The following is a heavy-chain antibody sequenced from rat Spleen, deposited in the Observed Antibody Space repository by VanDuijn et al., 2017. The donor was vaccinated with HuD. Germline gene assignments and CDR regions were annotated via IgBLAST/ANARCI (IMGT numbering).Heavy chain of an antibody. CDR2: ITYSGTT. CDR3: ARSDGVHYYLPFAD. Sequence: EVQLQESGPGLVKPSQSLSLTCSVTDYSITSNYWGWIRKFPGNKMEWMGFITYSGTTTYNPSLKSRISITRDTSKNQFFLQVNSISSEDTATYYCARSDGVHYYLPFADWGQGTLVTASS. D-gene: IGHD1-1*01. V-gene: IGHV3-1*01. CDR1: DYSITSNY. J-gene: IGHJ3*01.